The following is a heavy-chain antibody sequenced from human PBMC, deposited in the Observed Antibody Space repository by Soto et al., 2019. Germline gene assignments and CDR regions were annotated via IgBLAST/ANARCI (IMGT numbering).Heavy chain of an antibody. V-gene: IGHV3-11*01. CDR3: ARAYSDAFDI. Sequence: QVQLVESGGGLVKPGGSPRLSCAVSGFTFSDYYMTWIRQAPGKGLEWVSYISSSGTGIYYADSVRGRFTISRDNAKNSLYLQMSSLRAEDTAVYYCARAYSDAFDIWGQGTMVTVSS. CDR2: ISSSGTGI. CDR1: GFTFSDYY. J-gene: IGHJ3*02. D-gene: IGHD2-15*01.